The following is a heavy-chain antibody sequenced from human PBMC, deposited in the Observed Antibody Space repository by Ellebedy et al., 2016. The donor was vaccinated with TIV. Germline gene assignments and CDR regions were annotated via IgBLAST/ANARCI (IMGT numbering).Heavy chain of an antibody. D-gene: IGHD3-10*01. CDR1: GDTFNNYA. Sequence: ASVKVSCKTSGDTFNNYAVSWVRQAPGQGLEWVGGIIASVGSPDYAQRFQGRLTITADESATTVHMELNSLRSEDTAVYYCARLGRFGESMPPYYYFGLDVWGQGTTVIVSS. J-gene: IGHJ6*02. V-gene: IGHV1-69*13. CDR3: ARLGRFGESMPPYYYFGLDV. CDR2: IIASVGSP.